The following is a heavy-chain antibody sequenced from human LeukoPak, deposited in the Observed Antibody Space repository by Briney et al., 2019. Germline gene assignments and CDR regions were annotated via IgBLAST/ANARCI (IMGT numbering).Heavy chain of an antibody. V-gene: IGHV3-33*01. J-gene: IGHJ4*02. CDR2: IWYDGSNK. D-gene: IGHD6-19*01. CDR1: GFTFSSYG. CDR3: ARPSRSGWYYFDY. Sequence: PGGSLRLSCAASGFTFSSYGMHWVRQAPGKGLEWVAVIWYDGSNKYYADSVKGRFTISRDNSKNTLYLQMNSLGAEDTAVYYCARPSRSGWYYFDYWGQGTLVTVSS.